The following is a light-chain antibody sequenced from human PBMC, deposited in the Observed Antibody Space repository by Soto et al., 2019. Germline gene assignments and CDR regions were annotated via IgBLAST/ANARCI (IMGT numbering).Light chain of an antibody. Sequence: QSVLTQPPSASGSPGQSVTICCTGTSSDVGAYDYDSWYQQHPGKAPKLMIYEVSQRPSGVPDRFSGSKSGNTASLTISGLQAEVEGDYYFSSFPGINNMLFGGGTKLTVL. J-gene: IGLJ2*01. CDR1: SSDVGAYDY. CDR3: SSFPGINNML. CDR2: EVS. V-gene: IGLV2-8*01.